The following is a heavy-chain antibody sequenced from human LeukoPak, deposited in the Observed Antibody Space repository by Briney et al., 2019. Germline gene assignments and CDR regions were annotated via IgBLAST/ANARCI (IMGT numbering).Heavy chain of an antibody. D-gene: IGHD3-22*01. CDR2: IWYDGSNK. CDR1: GFTFSSYA. Sequence: GGSLRLSCAASGFTFSSYAMSWVRQAPGKGLEWVAVIWYDGSNKYYADSVKGRFTISRDNSKNTLYLQMKSLRAEDTAVYYCAKMGDSSGHWGQGTLVTVSS. V-gene: IGHV3-33*06. J-gene: IGHJ4*02. CDR3: AKMGDSSGH.